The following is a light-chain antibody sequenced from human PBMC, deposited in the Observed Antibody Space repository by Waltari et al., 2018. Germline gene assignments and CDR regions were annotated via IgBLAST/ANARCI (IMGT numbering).Light chain of an antibody. CDR2: AAS. J-gene: IGKJ2*02. CDR3: QQYEGLPRT. CDR1: QHIYNY. V-gene: IGKV1-33*01. Sequence: DIQMTQSPSSLSASVGDRVTITCQASQHIYNYLNWYQQKPGKAPKLLIYAASNLQKGVPSRFSGGGSGTDFTYVISNLQPEDIATYYCQQYEGLPRTFGQGTKLEMK.